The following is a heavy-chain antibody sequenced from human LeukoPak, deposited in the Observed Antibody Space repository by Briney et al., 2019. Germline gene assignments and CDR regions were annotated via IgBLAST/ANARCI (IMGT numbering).Heavy chain of an antibody. D-gene: IGHD5-12*01. CDR3: ARAKLATISGYYYYMDV. CDR1: GGSISSYY. Sequence: SETLSLTCTVSGGSISSYYWSWIRQPAGKGLEWIGRIYTSGSTNYNPSLKSRVTMSVDTSKNQFSLKLSSVTAADTAEYYCARAKLATISGYYYYMDVWGKGTTVTVS. V-gene: IGHV4-4*07. CDR2: IYTSGST. J-gene: IGHJ6*03.